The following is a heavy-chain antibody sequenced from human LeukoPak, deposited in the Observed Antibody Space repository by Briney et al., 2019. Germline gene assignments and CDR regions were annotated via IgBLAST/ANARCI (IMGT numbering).Heavy chain of an antibody. CDR1: GYTFTSYG. CDR3: ARGYQPTTYYYYGMDV. CDR2: ISAYNGNT. D-gene: IGHD2-2*01. Sequence: ASVKVSCKASGYTFTSYGISWVRQAPGQGLEWMGWISAYNGNTNYPQKLQGRVTMTTDTSTSTAYMELRSLRSDDTAVYYCARGYQPTTYYYYGMDVWGQGTTVTVSS. V-gene: IGHV1-18*01. J-gene: IGHJ6*02.